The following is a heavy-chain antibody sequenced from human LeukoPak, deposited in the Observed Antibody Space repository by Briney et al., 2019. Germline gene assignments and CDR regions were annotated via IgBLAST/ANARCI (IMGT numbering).Heavy chain of an antibody. Sequence: SETLSLTCAVSGGTISTYYRHWIRHPPGKGLVYIWRIIYSGSTNDNPSLPSRLIMSVDTSKNQSSLKQRSVSAPDTAVYYCGREWPAARLFDYWGQGTLVTVSS. J-gene: IGHJ4*02. CDR3: GREWPAARLFDY. D-gene: IGHD2-2*01. V-gene: IGHV4-59*01. CDR1: GGTISTYY. CDR2: IIYSGST.